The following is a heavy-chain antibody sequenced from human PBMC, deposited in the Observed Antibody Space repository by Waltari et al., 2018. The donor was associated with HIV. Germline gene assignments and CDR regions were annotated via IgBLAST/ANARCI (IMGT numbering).Heavy chain of an antibody. CDR2: IYPGDSDT. CDR3: ARHHSWTYYYDSSGYYDAFDI. J-gene: IGHJ3*02. CDR1: GYSFTSYW. V-gene: IGHV5-51*01. D-gene: IGHD3-22*01. Sequence: EVQLVQSGAEVKKPGESLKISCKGSGYSFTSYWIGWVRQMPGKGLEWMGIIYPGDSDTRYSPSFQGQVTISADKSISTAYLQWSSLKASDTAMYYCARHHSWTYYYDSSGYYDAFDIWGQGTMVTVSS.